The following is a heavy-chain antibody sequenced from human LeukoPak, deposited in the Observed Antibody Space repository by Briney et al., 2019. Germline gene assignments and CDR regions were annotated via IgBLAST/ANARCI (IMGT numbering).Heavy chain of an antibody. CDR2: IIPIFGIA. CDR3: ARGKSYDILTGYYTNYYYGMDV. CDR1: GGTFSSYA. Sequence: ASVKVSCKASGGTFSSYAIGWVRQAPGQGLEWMGRIIPIFGIANYAQKFQGRVTITADKSTSTAYMELSSLRSEDTAVYYCARGKSYDILTGYYTNYYYGMDVWGQGTTVTVSS. J-gene: IGHJ6*02. D-gene: IGHD3-9*01. V-gene: IGHV1-69*04.